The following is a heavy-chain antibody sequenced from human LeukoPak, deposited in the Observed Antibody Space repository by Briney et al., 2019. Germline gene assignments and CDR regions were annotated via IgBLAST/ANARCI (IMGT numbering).Heavy chain of an antibody. CDR2: TYSTSKWYN. V-gene: IGHV6-1*01. CDR1: GDSVSIKSAD. Sequence: SPTLSLTFAISGDSVSIKSADWSWIRQSPSRGLEWMGSTYSTSKWYNDYAVSVKTLLTTNPHTSKNQFSLQLNSVTPEDTAVYYCARDQDGMDVWGQGTTVTVSS. J-gene: IGHJ6*02. CDR3: ARDQDGMDV.